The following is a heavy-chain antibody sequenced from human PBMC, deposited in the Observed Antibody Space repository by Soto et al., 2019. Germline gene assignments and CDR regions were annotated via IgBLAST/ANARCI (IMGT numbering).Heavy chain of an antibody. J-gene: IGHJ4*02. V-gene: IGHV4-39*01. D-gene: IGHD5-18*01. CDR1: GGSISSSSYY. CDR2: IYYSGST. Sequence: SETLSLTCSVSGGSISSSSYYWSWIRQPPGKELEWIGNIYYSGSTYYNPSLESRITISVATSKNQFSLTLSSMSAADTAVYYCARRGYSHGYFDHWGQGSRVTVSS. CDR3: ARRGYSHGYFDH.